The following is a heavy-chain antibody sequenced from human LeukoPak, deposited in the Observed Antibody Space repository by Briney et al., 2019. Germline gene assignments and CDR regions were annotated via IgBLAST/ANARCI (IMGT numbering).Heavy chain of an antibody. Sequence: PGGSLRLSCAASGFSFSSYSLNWVRQAPGKGLEWVSSISPSATYIYYADSVKGRFTISRVNARNSLYLQMNSLRVEDTAVYYCARDHQSGDHFDFWGQGTLVTVSS. D-gene: IGHD6-25*01. J-gene: IGHJ4*02. V-gene: IGHV3-21*06. CDR2: ISPSATYI. CDR3: ARDHQSGDHFDF. CDR1: GFSFSSYS.